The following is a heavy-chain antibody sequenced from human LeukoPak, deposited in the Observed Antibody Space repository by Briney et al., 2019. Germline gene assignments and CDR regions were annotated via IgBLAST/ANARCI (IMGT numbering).Heavy chain of an antibody. D-gene: IGHD3-22*01. V-gene: IGHV3-30*18. J-gene: IGHJ4*02. Sequence: PGRSLRLSCAASGFTFSSYGMHWVRQAPGKGLEWVAVISYDGSNKYYADSVKGRFTISRDNSKNTLYLQMNSLRAEDTAVYYCAKGVSSSGYYPEYYFYYWGQGTLVTVSS. CDR3: AKGVSSSGYYPEYYFYY. CDR1: GFTFSSYG. CDR2: ISYDGSNK.